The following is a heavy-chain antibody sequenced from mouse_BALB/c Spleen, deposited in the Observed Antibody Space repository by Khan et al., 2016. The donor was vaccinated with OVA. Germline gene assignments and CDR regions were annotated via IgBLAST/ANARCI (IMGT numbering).Heavy chain of an antibody. Sequence: EVQLQESGPGLVKPSQSLSLTCTVTGYSITSGYAWYLIRQFPGNKLEWMGYISYSGVTSYTPSLKSRISITRDNSKNQFILQFKSLTTEDTATYFCAKGNYYEYYFDYWGQGTTVTVSS. CDR3: AKGNYYEYYFDY. D-gene: IGHD1-1*01. V-gene: IGHV3-2*02. CDR2: ISYSGVT. CDR1: GYSITSGYA. J-gene: IGHJ2*01.